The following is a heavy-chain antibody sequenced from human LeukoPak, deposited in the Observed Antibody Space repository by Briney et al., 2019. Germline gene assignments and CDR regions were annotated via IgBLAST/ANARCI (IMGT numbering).Heavy chain of an antibody. CDR1: GGSISSYY. J-gene: IGHJ6*02. V-gene: IGHV4-59*01. CDR3: ARGLGGNYDFWSGYLSYGMDV. Sequence: SETLSLTCTVSGGSISSYYWSWIRQPPGKGLEWIGYIYYSGSTNYNPSLKSRVTILVDTSKNQFSLKLSSVTAADTAVYYCARGLGGNYDFWSGYLSYGMDVWGQGTTVTVSS. CDR2: IYYSGST. D-gene: IGHD3-3*01.